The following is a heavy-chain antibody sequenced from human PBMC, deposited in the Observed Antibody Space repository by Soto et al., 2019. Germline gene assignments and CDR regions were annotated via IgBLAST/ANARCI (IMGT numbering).Heavy chain of an antibody. CDR2: ISAYNGNT. Sequence: ASVKVSCKASGYTFTSYGISWVRQAPGQGLEWMGWISAYNGNTNYAQKLQGRVTMTTDTSTSTAYMELRSLRSDDTAVYYCARDDVRYFDWLLPRSSAGYYGMDVWGQGTTVTVSS. D-gene: IGHD3-9*01. CDR3: ARDDVRYFDWLLPRSSAGYYGMDV. CDR1: GYTFTSYG. J-gene: IGHJ6*02. V-gene: IGHV1-18*01.